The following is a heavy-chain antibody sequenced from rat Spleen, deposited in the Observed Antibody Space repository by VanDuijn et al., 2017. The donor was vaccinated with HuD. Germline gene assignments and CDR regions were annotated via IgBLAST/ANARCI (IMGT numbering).Heavy chain of an antibody. Sequence: EVQLVESGGGLVQPGRSLKLSCVASGFTFNNYWMTWIRQAPGKGLEWVASITNTGGNTYYIDSVKGRFTISRDNAKNTLCLQMNSLRSEDTATYYCTRGDNLDYWGQGVMVTVSS. J-gene: IGHJ2*01. CDR1: GFTFNNYW. CDR2: ITNTGGNT. V-gene: IGHV5-31*01. CDR3: TRGDNLDY.